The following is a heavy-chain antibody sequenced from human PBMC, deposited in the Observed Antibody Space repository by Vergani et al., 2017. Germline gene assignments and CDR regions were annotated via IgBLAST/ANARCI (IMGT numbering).Heavy chain of an antibody. V-gene: IGHV4-59*02. CDR3: ARDRDLYCRSTTSCHNWFDP. CDR2: IYSSGDT. Sequence: QVQLPESGPGLLKPSETLGLTCTVSGGSVDTYYWSWIRQTPERGLEWIGYIYSSGDTKYNPSLKSRVTLSVDRPNKKVFLSLRSVTTADSGVYYCARDRDLYCRSTTSCHNWFDPWGQGSLVTVSS. J-gene: IGHJ5*02. CDR1: GGSVDTYY. D-gene: IGHD2/OR15-2a*01.